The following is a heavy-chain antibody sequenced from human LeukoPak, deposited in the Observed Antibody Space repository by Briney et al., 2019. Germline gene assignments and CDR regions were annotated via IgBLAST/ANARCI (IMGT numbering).Heavy chain of an antibody. V-gene: IGHV1-2*02. D-gene: IGHD2-2*01. CDR3: ARGARYQLLFVPFDYYYMDV. CDR1: GYTFTGYY. Sequence: ASVKVSCKASGYTFTGYYMHWVRQAPGQGLEWMGWINPNSGGTNYAQKFQGRVTMTRDTSISTAYMELSRLRSDDTAVYYCARGARYQLLFVPFDYYYMDVWGKGTTVTVSS. CDR2: INPNSGGT. J-gene: IGHJ6*03.